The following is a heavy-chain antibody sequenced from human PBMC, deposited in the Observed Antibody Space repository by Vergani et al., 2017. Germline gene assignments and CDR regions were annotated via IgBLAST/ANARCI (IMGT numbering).Heavy chain of an antibody. V-gene: IGHV4-61*02. J-gene: IGHJ6*02. CDR1: GGSISSGSYY. Sequence: QVQLQESGPGLVKPSQTLSLTCTVSGGSISSGSYYWSWIRQPAGKGLECIGRIYTSGSTNYNPSLKSRVTISVDTSKNQFSLKLSSVTAADTAVYYCARGGTSSSGYDFLASYYYYGMDVWGQGTTVTVSS. CDR3: ARGGTSSSGYDFLASYYYYGMDV. D-gene: IGHD5-12*01. CDR2: IYTSGST.